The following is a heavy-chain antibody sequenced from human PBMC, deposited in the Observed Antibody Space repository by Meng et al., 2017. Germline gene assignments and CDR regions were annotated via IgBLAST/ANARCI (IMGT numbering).Heavy chain of an antibody. CDR3: ARGSAARPPYYFDY. J-gene: IGHJ4*02. CDR2: INHSGST. D-gene: IGHD6-6*01. Sequence: QVTLQQWGAGRLKPSETLSLTCAVYGGSFSGYYWSWIRQPPGKGLEWIGEINHSGSTNCNPSLKSRVTISVDTSKNQFSLKLSSVTAADTAVYYCARGSAARPPYYFDYWGQGTLVTVSS. V-gene: IGHV4-34*01. CDR1: GGSFSGYY.